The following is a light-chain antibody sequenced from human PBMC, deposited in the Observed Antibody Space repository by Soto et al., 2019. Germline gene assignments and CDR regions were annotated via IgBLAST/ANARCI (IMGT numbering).Light chain of an antibody. CDR1: QSISDT. CDR2: GAS. CDR3: QQYNNWPCT. Sequence: VLMTPPPDTLSSSPAARAPPSSRATQSISDTLAWYQQKPGQAPRLLIYGASTRAPGFAARFSGSGSGTDFTLTISSLQSEDFAVYYCQQYNNWPCTFGQGTQVDIK. J-gene: IGKJ1*01. V-gene: IGKV3-15*01.